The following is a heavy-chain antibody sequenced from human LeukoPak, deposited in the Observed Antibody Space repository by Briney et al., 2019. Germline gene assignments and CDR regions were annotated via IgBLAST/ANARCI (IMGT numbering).Heavy chain of an antibody. CDR1: GFTFSNAW. J-gene: IGHJ5*02. V-gene: IGHV3-15*01. Sequence: PGGSLRLSCAASGFTFSNAWMSWVRQAPGKGLEWVGRIKSKTDGGTTDYAAPVKGRFTISRDDSKNTLYLQMNSLKTEDTAVYYCIGSYYDILTGSWFDPWGQGTLVTVSS. D-gene: IGHD3-9*01. CDR3: IGSYYDILTGSWFDP. CDR2: IKSKTDGGTT.